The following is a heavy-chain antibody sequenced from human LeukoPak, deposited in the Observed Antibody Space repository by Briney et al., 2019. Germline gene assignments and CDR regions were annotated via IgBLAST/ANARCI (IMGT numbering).Heavy chain of an antibody. CDR3: ARVPAKVRLIAARPPLDY. Sequence: ASVKVSCKASGGTFSSYAISWVRQAPGQGLEWMGGIIPIFGTANYAQKFQGRVTITADESTSTAYMELSSLRSEDTAVYYCARVPAKVRLIAARPPLDYWGQGTLVTVSS. V-gene: IGHV1-69*13. CDR1: GGTFSSYA. CDR2: IIPIFGTA. D-gene: IGHD6-6*01. J-gene: IGHJ4*02.